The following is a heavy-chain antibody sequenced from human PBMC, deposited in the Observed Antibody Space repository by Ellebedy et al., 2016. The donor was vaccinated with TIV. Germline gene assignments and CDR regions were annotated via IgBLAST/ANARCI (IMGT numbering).Heavy chain of an antibody. Sequence: GESLKISCKGSGYSFTNYWIGWVRQMPGKGLEWMGIIYPGDSDTRYSPSFQGQVTISADKYISTAYLQWISLKASDTSMYYCARQWDGGTAMVSPGDYYGMDVWGQGTTVTVSS. D-gene: IGHD5-18*01. J-gene: IGHJ6*02. CDR2: IYPGDSDT. CDR1: GYSFTNYW. V-gene: IGHV5-51*01. CDR3: ARQWDGGTAMVSPGDYYGMDV.